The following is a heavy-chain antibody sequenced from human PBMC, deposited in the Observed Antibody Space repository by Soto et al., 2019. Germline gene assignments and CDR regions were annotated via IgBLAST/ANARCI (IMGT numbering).Heavy chain of an antibody. D-gene: IGHD4-17*01. CDR1: GHTSATSY. V-gene: IGHV1-46*01. J-gene: IGHJ4*02. CDR2: INPSGGST. CDR3: ATEAYGDSVPGY. Sequence: QVQLLQSGAEVKKPGAAVKVSCEASGHTSATSYIHWVRQAPGQGLEWMGIINPSGGSTSYAQRFQGRVTMYTDTSTKTVYLEISSLRSDDTAVYYCATEAYGDSVPGYWGRGSLVTVSS.